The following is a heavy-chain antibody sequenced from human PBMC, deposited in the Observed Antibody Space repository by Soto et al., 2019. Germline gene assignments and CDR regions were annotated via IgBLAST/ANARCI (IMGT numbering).Heavy chain of an antibody. V-gene: IGHV6-1*01. CDR1: GDSVSSNSAA. D-gene: IGHD6-13*01. J-gene: IGHJ6*02. CDR3: ARDKEQQLVLGTTAYYYYYGMDV. Sequence: SQTLSLTCAISGDSVSSNSAAWNWIRQSPSRGLEWLGRTYYRSKWYNDYAVSVKSRITINPDTSKNQFSLQLNSVTPEDTAVYYCARDKEQQLVLGTTAYYYYYGMDVWGQGTTVTVSS. CDR2: TYYRSKWYN.